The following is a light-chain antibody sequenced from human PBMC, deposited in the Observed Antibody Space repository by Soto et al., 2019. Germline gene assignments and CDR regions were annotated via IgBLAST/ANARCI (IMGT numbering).Light chain of an antibody. V-gene: IGKV3-20*01. CDR3: QQYGTSPPYT. J-gene: IGKJ2*01. CDR2: GAS. CDR1: QSVSSTY. Sequence: EIVLTQSPGTLSLSPGERATLSCRASQSVSSTYLAWYQHKPGQAPRLLIYGASSRATGIPDRFSGSGSGTDFTLTISRLEPEDLAVYYCQQYGTSPPYTFGQGTKLEIK.